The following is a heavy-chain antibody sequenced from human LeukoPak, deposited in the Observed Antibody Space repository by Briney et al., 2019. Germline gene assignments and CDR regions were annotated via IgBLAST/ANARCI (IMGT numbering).Heavy chain of an antibody. V-gene: IGHV4-59*01. CDR1: GGSISSYY. J-gene: IGHJ4*02. Sequence: SETLSLTCTVSGGSISSYYWSWIRQPPGKGLEWIGYIYYSGSTNYNPSLKSRVTISVDTSKNQFSLKLSSVTAADTAVYYCARAHPHFDYWGQGTLVTVS. CDR2: IYYSGST. CDR3: ARAHPHFDY.